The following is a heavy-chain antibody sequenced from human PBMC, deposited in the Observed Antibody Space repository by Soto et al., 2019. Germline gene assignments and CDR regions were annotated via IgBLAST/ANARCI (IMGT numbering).Heavy chain of an antibody. V-gene: IGHV1-69*13. D-gene: IGHD6-6*01. CDR3: ARTLEDSSSLTWFDP. J-gene: IGHJ5*02. Sequence: GASVKVSCKASGGTFSSYAISWVRQAPGQGLEWMGGIIPIFGTANYAQKFQGRVTITADESTSTAYMELSSLRSEDTAVYYCARTLEDSSSLTWFDPWGQGTLVTVSS. CDR2: IIPIFGTA. CDR1: GGTFSSYA.